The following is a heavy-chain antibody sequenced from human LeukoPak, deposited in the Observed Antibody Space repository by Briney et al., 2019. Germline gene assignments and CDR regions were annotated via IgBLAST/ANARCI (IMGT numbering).Heavy chain of an antibody. Sequence: PSETLSLTCAVYGRSFSGYYWSWIRQPPGKGLEWIGGINHSGSTNYNPSLKSRVTISVDTSKNQFSLKLSSVTAADTAVYYCARAVAGKKYFQHWGQGTLVTVSS. CDR2: INHSGST. V-gene: IGHV4-34*01. J-gene: IGHJ1*01. D-gene: IGHD6-19*01. CDR3: ARAVAGKKYFQH. CDR1: GRSFSGYY.